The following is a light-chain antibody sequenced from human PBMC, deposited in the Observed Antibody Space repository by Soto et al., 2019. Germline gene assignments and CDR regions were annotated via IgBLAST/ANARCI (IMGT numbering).Light chain of an antibody. CDR1: QGIGSS. J-gene: IGKJ1*01. Sequence: IQFTPSPPSPSASVGEKETNTFPASQGIGSSLAWYQQRPGKAPKLLIYAASTLQSGVPSRFSGSGSDTAFTLTISSLQPEDFATYYCQQLNNYPRTFGQGTKVDIK. CDR2: AAS. V-gene: IGKV1-9*01. CDR3: QQLNNYPRT.